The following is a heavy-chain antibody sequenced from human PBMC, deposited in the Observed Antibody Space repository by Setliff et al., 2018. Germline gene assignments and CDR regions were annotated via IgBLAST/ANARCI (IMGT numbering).Heavy chain of an antibody. Sequence: GASVKVSCKASGYTFNNYDINWVRQAPGQGLEWMGWINPSSGKTGYALNFQGRVTMTKNTSIAMAYMDLSGLMSEDTAVYYCATGPINNDVWGRGTLVTVSS. CDR1: GYTFNNYD. V-gene: IGHV1-8*02. CDR2: INPSSGKT. J-gene: IGHJ2*01. CDR3: ATGPINNDV.